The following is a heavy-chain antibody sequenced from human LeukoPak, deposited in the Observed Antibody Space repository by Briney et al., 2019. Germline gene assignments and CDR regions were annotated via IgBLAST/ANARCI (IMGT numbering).Heavy chain of an antibody. CDR3: ARDGGSSWYEDYYYGMDV. V-gene: IGHV3-33*01. D-gene: IGHD6-13*01. CDR2: IWYDGSNK. Sequence: GGSLRLSCAASGFTFSSYGMHWVRQAPGKGLEWVAVIWYDGSNKYYADSVKGRFTISRDNSKNTLYLQMNSLRAEDTAVYYCARDGGSSWYEDYYYGMDVWGQGTTVTVSS. J-gene: IGHJ6*02. CDR1: GFTFSSYG.